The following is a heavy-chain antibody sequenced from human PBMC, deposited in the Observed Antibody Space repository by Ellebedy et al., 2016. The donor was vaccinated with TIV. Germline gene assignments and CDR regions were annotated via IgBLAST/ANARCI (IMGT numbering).Heavy chain of an antibody. CDR3: VKDAILTGYFYGMDV. CDR1: GFTFSRYG. V-gene: IGHV3-30*18. CDR2: ISFDDRDT. J-gene: IGHJ6*02. Sequence: GESLKISXAASGFTFSRYGMHWVRQAPGKGLEWVAVISFDDRDTYSTDSVKGRFTISRDNSKNMVYLQMNSLRPEDTAVYFCVKDAILTGYFYGMDVWGQGTTVTVSS. D-gene: IGHD3-9*01.